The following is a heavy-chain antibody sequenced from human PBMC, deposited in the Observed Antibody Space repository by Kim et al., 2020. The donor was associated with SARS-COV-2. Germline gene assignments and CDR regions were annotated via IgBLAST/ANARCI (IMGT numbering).Heavy chain of an antibody. CDR3: ARGGMRQLELTDY. D-gene: IGHD1-1*01. Sequence: YAQKLQGRATMTTDTSTSTAYMELRRLRSDDTAVYYCARGGMRQLELTDYWGQGTLVTVSS. J-gene: IGHJ4*02. V-gene: IGHV1-18*01.